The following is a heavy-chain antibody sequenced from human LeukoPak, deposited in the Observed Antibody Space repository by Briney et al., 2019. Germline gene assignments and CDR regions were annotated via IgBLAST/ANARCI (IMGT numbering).Heavy chain of an antibody. CDR1: GFTFSSYA. CDR2: ISYDGSNK. Sequence: GGSLRLTCAASGFTFSSYAMHWVRQAPGKGLEWVAVISYDGSNKYYADSVKGRFTISRDNSKNTLYLQMNSLRAEDTAVYYCAGADSDSGGYYTPAAYWGQGTLVPVSP. V-gene: IGHV3-30-3*01. J-gene: IGHJ4*02. D-gene: IGHD3-22*01. CDR3: AGADSDSGGYYTPAAY.